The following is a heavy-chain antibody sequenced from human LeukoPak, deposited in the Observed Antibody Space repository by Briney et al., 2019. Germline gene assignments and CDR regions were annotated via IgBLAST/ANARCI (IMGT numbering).Heavy chain of an antibody. V-gene: IGHV1-24*01. J-gene: IGHJ4*02. D-gene: IGHD2-15*01. CDR1: GYTLTELS. Sequence: ASVKVSCKVSGYTLTELSMHWVRQAPGKGLEWMGGFDPEDGETIYAQKFQGRATMTEDTSTDTAYMELSSLRSEDTAVYYCATIEVPGYCSGGSCYSSLYYFDYWGQGTLVTVSS. CDR2: FDPEDGET. CDR3: ATIEVPGYCSGGSCYSSLYYFDY.